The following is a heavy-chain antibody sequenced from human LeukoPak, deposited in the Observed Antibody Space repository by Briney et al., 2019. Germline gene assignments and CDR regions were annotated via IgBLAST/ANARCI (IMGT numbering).Heavy chain of an antibody. V-gene: IGHV3-23*01. CDR2: ISGGGDMT. D-gene: IGHD2-2*01. J-gene: IGHJ5*02. CDR3: ARGYCTSTNCNNWFDP. CDR1: GFTFSSYA. Sequence: SGGSLRLSCAASGFTFSSYAMSWVRQGPGEGLEWVSAISGGGDMTHYTDSVKGRFTISRDNSRNVLYLQMNSLRADDAAIYYCARGYCTSTNCNNWFDPWGQGALVTVSS.